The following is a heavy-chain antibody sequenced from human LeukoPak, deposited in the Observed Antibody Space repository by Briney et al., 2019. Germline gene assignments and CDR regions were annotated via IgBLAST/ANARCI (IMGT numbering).Heavy chain of an antibody. J-gene: IGHJ5*02. CDR1: GGSFSGYY. Sequence: SETLSLTCAVYGGSFSGYYWSWIRQPPGKGLEWVGEINHSGSTNYNPSLKSRVTISVDTSKNQFSLKLSSVTAADTAVYYCARGRRSSSWYIVFWFDPWGQGTLVTVSS. CDR2: INHSGST. CDR3: ARGRRSSSWYIVFWFDP. V-gene: IGHV4-34*01. D-gene: IGHD6-13*01.